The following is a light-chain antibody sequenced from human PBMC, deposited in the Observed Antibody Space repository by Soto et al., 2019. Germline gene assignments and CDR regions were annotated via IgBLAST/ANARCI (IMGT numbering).Light chain of an antibody. J-gene: IGKJ5*01. Sequence: EIVLTQSPDTLSLSPGERVTLSCRASQTVIRNYLAWHQQKPGQAPSLLIYGASRRATGIPDRFSGSGSGTDFTLTISRLEPEDFAVYYCKQYDSSPITFGQGTRLEIK. CDR3: KQYDSSPIT. CDR1: QTVIRNY. V-gene: IGKV3-20*01. CDR2: GAS.